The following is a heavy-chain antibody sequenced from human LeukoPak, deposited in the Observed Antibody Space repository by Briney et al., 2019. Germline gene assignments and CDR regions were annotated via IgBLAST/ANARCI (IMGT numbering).Heavy chain of an antibody. CDR3: ARVDSSGYWGIDY. CDR2: INAGNGNT. D-gene: IGHD3-22*01. Sequence: ASVKVSCKASGYTFTSYAMHWVRQAPGQRLEWMGWINAGNGNTKYSQELQGRVTITRDTSASTAYMELSSLRSEDMAVYYCARVDSSGYWGIDYWGQGTLVTVSS. V-gene: IGHV1-3*03. J-gene: IGHJ4*02. CDR1: GYTFTSYA.